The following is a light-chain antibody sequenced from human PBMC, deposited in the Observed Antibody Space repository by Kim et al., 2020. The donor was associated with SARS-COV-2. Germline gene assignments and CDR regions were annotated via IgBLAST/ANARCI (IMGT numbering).Light chain of an antibody. CDR1: QDIGTY. V-gene: IGKV1-33*01. CDR3: QQYDILPLS. J-gene: IGKJ4*01. Sequence: DIQVTQSPSSLSASVGDRVTITCQANQDIGTYLNWYQQKPGKAPYLLIYDVSHLENGVPSRFSGSGSGTHFLLTISGLQPEDIATYYCQQYDILPLSFGGGTKVDIK. CDR2: DVS.